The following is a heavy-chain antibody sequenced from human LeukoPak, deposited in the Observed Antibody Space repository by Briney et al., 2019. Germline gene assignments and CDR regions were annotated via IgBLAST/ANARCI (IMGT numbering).Heavy chain of an antibody. V-gene: IGHV4-39*01. CDR2: IYYSGST. J-gene: IGHJ2*01. CDR3: ARHEVPGYFDL. CDR1: GGSIRSSYYY. Sequence: SETLSLTCTVSGGSIRSSYYYWGWIRQPPGKGLEWIGSIYYSGSTYYNPSLKSRVTISVDTSKNQFSLKLSSVTAADTAVYYCARHEVPGYFDLWGRGTLVTVSS.